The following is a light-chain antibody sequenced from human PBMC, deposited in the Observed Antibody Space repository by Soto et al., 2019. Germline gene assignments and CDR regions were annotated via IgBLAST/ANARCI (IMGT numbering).Light chain of an antibody. CDR2: GAS. Sequence: EIVLTQTRDSLSLSTGSRATLSCRASQTVSSTSLAWYQQKPGQAPGLLIYGASSRATGIPDRFSGRGSGTDFTLSISRLEPEDFAVYYCQQYGSSPLLTFGGGTMVDIK. CDR3: QQYGSSPLLT. V-gene: IGKV3-20*01. J-gene: IGKJ4*01. CDR1: QTVSSTS.